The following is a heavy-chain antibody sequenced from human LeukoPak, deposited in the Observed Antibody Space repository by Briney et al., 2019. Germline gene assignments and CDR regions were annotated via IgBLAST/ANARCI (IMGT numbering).Heavy chain of an antibody. V-gene: IGHV3-21*01. Sequence: PGGSLRLSCAASGYTFSDYSVNWVRQVPGKGLEWVSSISSSGTYIYYADSVKGRFTISRDNAKNSLYLQMNSLRAEDTAVYYCARPNVHMDVWGKGTTVTVSS. CDR3: ARPNVHMDV. CDR2: ISSSGTYI. CDR1: GYTFSDYS. D-gene: IGHD3-16*01. J-gene: IGHJ6*03.